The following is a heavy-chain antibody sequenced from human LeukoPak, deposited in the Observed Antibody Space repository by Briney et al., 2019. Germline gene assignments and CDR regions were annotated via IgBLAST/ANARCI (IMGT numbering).Heavy chain of an antibody. CDR1: GGSISSYY. D-gene: IGHD4-11*01. CDR2: MYYSGSS. V-gene: IGHV4-39*01. CDR3: ARRPGDYSNFNWFGP. J-gene: IGHJ5*02. Sequence: TSETLSLTCTVSGGSISSYYWGWIRQPPGKGLEWIGSMYYSGSSHYNPSLKSRVTISIDTSKNQFSLNLSSVTAADTAVYYCARRPGDYSNFNWFGPWGQGTLVTVSS.